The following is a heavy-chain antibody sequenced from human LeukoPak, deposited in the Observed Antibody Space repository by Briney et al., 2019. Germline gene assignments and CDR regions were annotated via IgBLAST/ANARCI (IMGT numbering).Heavy chain of an antibody. CDR3: ARDRGYTYGHPLDY. J-gene: IGHJ4*02. CDR2: ISYDGSNK. V-gene: IGHV3-30*03. D-gene: IGHD5-18*01. Sequence: GGSLRLSCAASGFTFSSYGMHWVRQAPGKGLEWVAVISYDGSNKYYADSVKGRFTISRDNSKNTLYLQMNSLGAEDTAVYYCARDRGYTYGHPLDYWGQGTLVTVSS. CDR1: GFTFSSYG.